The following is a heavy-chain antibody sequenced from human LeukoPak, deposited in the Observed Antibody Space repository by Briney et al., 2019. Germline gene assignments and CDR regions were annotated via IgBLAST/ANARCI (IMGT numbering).Heavy chain of an antibody. D-gene: IGHD1-26*01. CDR3: ARDGSAGAPHDVNWFDP. V-gene: IGHV3-21*01. J-gene: IGHJ5*02. CDR2: ISSSGSYI. Sequence: KSGGSLRLSCAASGFTFSSYTMNWVRQAPGKGLKWVSYISSSGSYIYYADSVKGRFTISRDNAKNTLSLQMNSLSPEDAAVYYCARDGSAGAPHDVNWFDPWGQGTLVTVSS. CDR1: GFTFSSYT.